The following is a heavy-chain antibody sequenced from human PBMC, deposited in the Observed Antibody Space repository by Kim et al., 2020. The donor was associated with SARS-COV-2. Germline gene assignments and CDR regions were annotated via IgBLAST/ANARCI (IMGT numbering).Heavy chain of an antibody. J-gene: IGHJ4*02. CDR3: AREWVGALVDY. CDR1: GFTFSSYE. Sequence: GGSLRLSCAASGFTFSSYEMNWVRQAPGKGLEWVSYISSSGSTIYYADSVKGRFTISRDNAKNSLYLQMNSLRAEDTAVYYCAREWVGALVDYWGQGTLVTVSS. V-gene: IGHV3-48*03. D-gene: IGHD1-26*01. CDR2: ISSSGSTI.